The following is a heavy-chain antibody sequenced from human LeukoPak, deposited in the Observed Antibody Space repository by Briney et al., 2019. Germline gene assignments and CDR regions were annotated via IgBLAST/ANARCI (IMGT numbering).Heavy chain of an antibody. Sequence: SETLSLTCTVSGYSISSGYYWGWIRQPPGKGLEWIGSIYYSGSTYYNPSLKSRVTISVDTSKNQFSLKLSSVTAADTAVYYCAGGYSSSWYAVWGQETLVTVSS. CDR2: IYYSGST. V-gene: IGHV4-38-2*02. CDR3: AGGYSSSWYAV. D-gene: IGHD6-13*01. CDR1: GYSISSGYY. J-gene: IGHJ4*02.